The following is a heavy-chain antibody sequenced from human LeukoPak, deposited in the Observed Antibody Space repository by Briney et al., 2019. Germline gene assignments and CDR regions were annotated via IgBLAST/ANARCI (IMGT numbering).Heavy chain of an antibody. V-gene: IGHV3-30*18. D-gene: IGHD6-13*01. CDR3: AKRGHYSSGWYHYFDY. CDR2: ISSDGNGI. CDR1: GFTFSIYG. J-gene: IGHJ4*02. Sequence: GGSLRLSCAASGFTFSIYGMHWVRQAPGKGLEWVAAISSDGNGIYYAGSMRGRFTISRDNSRNTVSLQMNSLRAEDTAVYYCAKRGHYSSGWYHYFDYWGQGTLVTVSS.